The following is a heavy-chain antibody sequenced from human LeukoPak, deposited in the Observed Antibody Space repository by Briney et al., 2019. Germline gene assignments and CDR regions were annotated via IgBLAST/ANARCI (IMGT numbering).Heavy chain of an antibody. CDR3: ARGNLFDCGGDCHLTDY. D-gene: IGHD2-21*02. CDR1: GYTFTGHY. J-gene: IGHJ4*02. V-gene: IGHV1-2*02. CDR2: ISPNNGGT. Sequence: ASVKVSCKASGYTFTGHYMHWVRQAPGQGLEWMGWISPNNGGTKYAQKFQGRVPMTRDTSISTAYMELTRLISDDTAVYYCARGNLFDCGGDCHLTDYWGQGTLVTVSS.